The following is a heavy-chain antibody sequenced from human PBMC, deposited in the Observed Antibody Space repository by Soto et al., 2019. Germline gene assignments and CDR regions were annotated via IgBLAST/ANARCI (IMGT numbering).Heavy chain of an antibody. D-gene: IGHD2-21*02. V-gene: IGHV4-31*03. J-gene: IGHJ5*02. Sequence: SETLSLTCTVPGDSIGGVGYWSWIRQFPGRGLEWIGCISSSGSTYYNPALNNRISLSLDTSQNQFSLKLLSVTAADTAIYYCARSGVTGIVIPSHWFDPWGQGTLVTVSS. CDR3: ARSGVTGIVIPSHWFDP. CDR1: GDSIGGVGY. CDR2: ISSSGST.